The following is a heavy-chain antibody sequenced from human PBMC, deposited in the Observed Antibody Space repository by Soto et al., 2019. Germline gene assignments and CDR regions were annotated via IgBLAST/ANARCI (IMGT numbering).Heavy chain of an antibody. J-gene: IGHJ1*01. CDR1: GGSISSSSYY. D-gene: IGHD2-15*01. V-gene: IGHV4-39*01. Sequence: SETLSLTCTVSGGSISSSSYYWGWIRQPPGKGLEWIGSIYYSGSTYYNPSLKSRVTISVDTSKNQFSLKLSSVTAADTAVYYCASQVEGYCSGGSCSEYFQHWGQGTLVTVSS. CDR2: IYYSGST. CDR3: ASQVEGYCSGGSCSEYFQH.